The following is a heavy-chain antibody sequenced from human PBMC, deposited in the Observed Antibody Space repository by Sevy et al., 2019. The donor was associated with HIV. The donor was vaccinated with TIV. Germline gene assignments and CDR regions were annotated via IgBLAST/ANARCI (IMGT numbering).Heavy chain of an antibody. J-gene: IGHJ4*02. V-gene: IGHV3-7*01. Sequence: GGSLRLSCAASGFTLSSYWMSWVRQAPGKGLEWVANIKQDGSEKYYVDSVKGRFTISRDNAKNSLFLQMNSLRAEDTAVYYCARNLDYYASGPPDSWGRGSLVTVSS. CDR3: ARNLDYYASGPPDS. D-gene: IGHD3-10*01. CDR2: IKQDGSEK. CDR1: GFTLSSYW.